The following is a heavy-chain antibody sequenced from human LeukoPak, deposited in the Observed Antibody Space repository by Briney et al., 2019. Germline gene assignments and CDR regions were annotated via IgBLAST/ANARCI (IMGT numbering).Heavy chain of an antibody. V-gene: IGHV3-7*03. CDR1: GFTFSSYW. J-gene: IGHJ4*02. Sequence: GGSLRLSCAASGFTFSSYWMNWARQAPGKGLEWVASINHNGNVNYYVDSVKGRFTISRDNSKNTLYLQMNSLRAEDTAVYYCAKDLRLDYWGQGTLVTVSS. CDR3: AKDLRLDY. CDR2: INHNGNVN.